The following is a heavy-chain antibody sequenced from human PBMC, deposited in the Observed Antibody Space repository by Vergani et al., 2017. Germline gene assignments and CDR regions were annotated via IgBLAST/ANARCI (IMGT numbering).Heavy chain of an antibody. CDR1: GFTFSDYY. J-gene: IGHJ5*02. Sequence: QVQLVESGGGLVKPGGSLRLSCAASGFTFSDYYMSWIRQAPGKGLEWVSYISSSSSYTNYADSVKGRFTISRDNAKNSLYLQMNSLRDEDTAVYYCARGRTVGAIYANWFDPWGQGTLVTVSS. V-gene: IGHV3-11*06. CDR2: ISSSSSYT. CDR3: ARGRTVGAIYANWFDP. D-gene: IGHD1-26*01.